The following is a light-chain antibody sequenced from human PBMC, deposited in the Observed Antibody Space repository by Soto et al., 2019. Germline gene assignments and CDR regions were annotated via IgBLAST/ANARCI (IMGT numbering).Light chain of an antibody. CDR1: TGAVTTNLF. CDR2: DTY. V-gene: IGLV7-46*01. CDR3: LLSYPGARV. Sequence: QAVVTQEPSLTVSPGGTVTLTCGSSTGAVTTNLFPYWFQQKPGLAPRTLIYDTYNRQSWTPARFSGSLVGGKGALTLSGAQPDDEADYYCLLSYPGARVFGVGTKLTVL. J-gene: IGLJ2*01.